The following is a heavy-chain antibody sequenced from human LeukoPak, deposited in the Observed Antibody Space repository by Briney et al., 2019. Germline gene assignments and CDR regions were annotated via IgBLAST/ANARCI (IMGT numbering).Heavy chain of an antibody. CDR3: ASHVFDDYSNYGPSDYYFDY. Sequence: PSETLSLTCTVSGGSISSGGYYWSWIRQHPGKGLEWIEYIYYSGSTYYNPSLKSRVTISVDTSKNQFSLKLSSVTAADTAVYYCASHVFDDYSNYGPSDYYFDYWGQGTLVTVSS. V-gene: IGHV4-31*03. CDR1: GGSISSGGYY. CDR2: IYYSGST. D-gene: IGHD4-11*01. J-gene: IGHJ4*02.